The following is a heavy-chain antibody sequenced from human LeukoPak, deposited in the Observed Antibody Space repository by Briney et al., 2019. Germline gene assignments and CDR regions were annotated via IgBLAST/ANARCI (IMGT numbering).Heavy chain of an antibody. D-gene: IGHD2-15*01. Sequence: SQTLSLTCAISGDSVSSNSAAWNWIRQSPSRGLEWLGRTYYRSKWYNDYAVSVKSRITINPDTSKNQFSLKLSSVTAADTAVYYCARQLCSGGSCSYFDYWGQGILVTVSS. CDR3: ARQLCSGGSCSYFDY. CDR2: TYYRSKWYN. CDR1: GDSVSSNSAA. V-gene: IGHV6-1*01. J-gene: IGHJ4*02.